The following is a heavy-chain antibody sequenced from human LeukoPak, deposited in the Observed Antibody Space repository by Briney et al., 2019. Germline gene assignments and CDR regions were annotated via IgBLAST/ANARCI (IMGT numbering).Heavy chain of an antibody. Sequence: GGSLRLSCAASGFTFSSYSMNWVRQAPGKGLEWVSSISSSSSYIYYADSVRGRFTISRDNVWNSLYLQMNSLRAEDTAVYYCALYYYDSSGERFDYWGQGTLVIVSS. D-gene: IGHD3-22*01. CDR1: GFTFSSYS. CDR3: ALYYYDSSGERFDY. V-gene: IGHV3-21*01. J-gene: IGHJ4*02. CDR2: ISSSSSYI.